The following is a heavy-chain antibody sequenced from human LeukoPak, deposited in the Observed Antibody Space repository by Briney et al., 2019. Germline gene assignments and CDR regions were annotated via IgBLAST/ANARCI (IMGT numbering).Heavy chain of an antibody. CDR3: ARERTTFNWFDP. V-gene: IGHV4-59*12. Sequence: SETLSLTCTVSGGSISSYYWNWIRQPPGKGLEWIVSIYYSGSTYYNPSLKSRVTISVDTSKNQFSLKLSSVTAADTAVYYCARERTTFNWFDPWGQGTLVTVSS. J-gene: IGHJ5*02. CDR1: GGSISSYY. D-gene: IGHD1-1*01. CDR2: IYYSGST.